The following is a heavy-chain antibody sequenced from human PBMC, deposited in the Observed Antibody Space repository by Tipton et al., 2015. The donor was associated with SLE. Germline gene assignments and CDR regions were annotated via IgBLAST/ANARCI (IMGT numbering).Heavy chain of an antibody. CDR1: GFTFSSYS. J-gene: IGHJ4*02. CDR3: TRAVPGYFDY. Sequence: SLRLSCAASGFTFSSYSMNWVRQAPGKGLEGVAIIKQDESEKYYVDSVKGRFTISRDNAKNSLYLQINSLRAEDTGVYYCTRAVPGYFDYWGQGMLVTVSS. CDR2: IKQDESEK. V-gene: IGHV3-7*01.